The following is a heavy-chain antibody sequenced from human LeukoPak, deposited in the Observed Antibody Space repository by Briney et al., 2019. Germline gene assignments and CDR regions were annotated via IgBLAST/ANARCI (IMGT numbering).Heavy chain of an antibody. CDR3: AKYMGYSSSWIEN. V-gene: IGHV3-23*01. D-gene: IGHD6-13*01. Sequence: GGSLRLSCAVSGFTFSSYAMGWVRQAPGKGLEWVSFISASGISTYSADSVKGRFIISRDNSKSTVYLHMNSLRAEDTALYYCAKYMGYSSSWIENWGQGTLVAVSS. J-gene: IGHJ4*02. CDR2: ISASGIST. CDR1: GFTFSSYA.